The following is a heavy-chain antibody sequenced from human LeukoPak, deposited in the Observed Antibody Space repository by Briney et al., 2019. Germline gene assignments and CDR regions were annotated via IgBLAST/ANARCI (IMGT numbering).Heavy chain of an antibody. V-gene: IGHV1-2*02. CDR1: GYTFTAYY. Sequence: ASVKVSCKASGYTFTAYYINWVRQTPGQGLEWMGWINHHSGGAVDAQRLHGRVTMTRDTSISTAYMELSRMRSDDTAGYYCVRFEDYGGNRDVFDIWGEGRM. D-gene: IGHD4-23*01. CDR3: VRFEDYGGNRDVFDI. J-gene: IGHJ3*02. CDR2: INHHSGGA.